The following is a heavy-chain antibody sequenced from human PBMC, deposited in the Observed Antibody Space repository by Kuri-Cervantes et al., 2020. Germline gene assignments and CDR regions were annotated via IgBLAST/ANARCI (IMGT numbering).Heavy chain of an antibody. V-gene: IGHV3-30*03. CDR1: GFTFSSYG. D-gene: IGHD1-1*01. J-gene: IGHJ6*02. Sequence: GESLKISCAASGFTFSSYGMHWVRQAPGKGLEWVAVISCDGSNKYYADSVKGRFTISRDNSKNTLYLQMNSLRAEDTAVYYCARGSPQLERGYYYYGMDVWGQGTTVTVSS. CDR3: ARGSPQLERGYYYYGMDV. CDR2: ISCDGSNK.